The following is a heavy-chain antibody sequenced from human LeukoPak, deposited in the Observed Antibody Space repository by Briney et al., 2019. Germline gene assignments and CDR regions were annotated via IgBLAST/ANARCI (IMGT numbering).Heavy chain of an antibody. CDR3: AKTNGYYDL. D-gene: IGHD3-22*01. V-gene: IGHV3-23*01. CDR1: GFTFSSNG. Sequence: GGSLRLSCAASGFTFSSNGMSWVRKAPGKGLECVLSISGSGDKTYYADSVKGRFTISRDNSKSTMYLQMNSLRAEDTAEYHCAKTNGYYDLWGQGTLVIVSS. J-gene: IGHJ4*02. CDR2: ISGSGDKT.